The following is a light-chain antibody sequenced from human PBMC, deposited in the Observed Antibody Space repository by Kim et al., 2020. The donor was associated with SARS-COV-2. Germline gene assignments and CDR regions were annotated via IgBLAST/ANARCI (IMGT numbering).Light chain of an antibody. Sequence: DIVMTQSPATLSLSPGQRATLSCRASQSVSSSYLSWYQHKPGQAPRLLIYAASTRATAIPARFSGGGSGTDFTLTITSLQPEDFAVYYCQQDHNLPWTFGQGTKVDIK. CDR2: AAS. J-gene: IGKJ1*01. CDR3: QQDHNLPWT. V-gene: IGKV3D-7*01. CDR1: QSVSSSY.